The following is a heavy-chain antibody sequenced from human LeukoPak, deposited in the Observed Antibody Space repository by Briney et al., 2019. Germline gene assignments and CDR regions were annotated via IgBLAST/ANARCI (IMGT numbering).Heavy chain of an antibody. D-gene: IGHD2-2*01. CDR3: ARDRSTNDY. CDR2: ISAYNGNT. Sequence: ASVKVSCKASGYTFTNFGISWVRQAPGQGLEWMGWISAYNGNTDYAQKFQGRVTMTTDTSTSTTYMELRSLTSDDTAVYYCARDRSTNDYWGQGTLVTVSS. CDR1: GYTFTNFG. V-gene: IGHV1-18*01. J-gene: IGHJ4*02.